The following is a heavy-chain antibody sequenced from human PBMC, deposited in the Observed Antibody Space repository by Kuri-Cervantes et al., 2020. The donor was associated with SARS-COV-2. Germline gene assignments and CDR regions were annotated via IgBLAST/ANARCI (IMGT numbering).Heavy chain of an antibody. V-gene: IGHV3-30-3*01. J-gene: IGHJ4*02. CDR3: ARDPVGGSYGVFDY. Sequence: GGSLRLSCAASGFTFTNAWMNWVRQAPGKGLEWVAVISYDGSNKYYADSVKGRFTISRDNSKNTLYLQMNSLRAEDTAVYYCARDPVGGSYGVFDYWGQGTLVTVSS. CDR2: ISYDGSNK. CDR1: GFTFTNAW. D-gene: IGHD1-26*01.